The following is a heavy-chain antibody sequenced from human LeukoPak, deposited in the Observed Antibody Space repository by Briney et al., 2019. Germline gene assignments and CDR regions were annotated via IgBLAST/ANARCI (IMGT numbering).Heavy chain of an antibody. Sequence: PSETLSLTCAVYGGSFSGYYWSWIRQPPGKGLEWIGEINHSGSTNYNPSLKSRVIISVDTSKNQFSLKLSSVTAADTAVYYCARVGGYCSSTSCYSSPRRYGMDVWGQGTTVTVSS. J-gene: IGHJ6*02. CDR3: ARVGGYCSSTSCYSSPRRYGMDV. D-gene: IGHD2-2*01. CDR2: INHSGST. V-gene: IGHV4-34*01. CDR1: GGSFSGYY.